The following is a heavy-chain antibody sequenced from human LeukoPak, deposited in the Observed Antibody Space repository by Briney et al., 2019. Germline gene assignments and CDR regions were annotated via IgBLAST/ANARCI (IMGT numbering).Heavy chain of an antibody. CDR2: INHSGST. CDR3: ARGLIANYYGSGSYYRY. CDR1: GGSFGGYY. J-gene: IGHJ4*02. D-gene: IGHD3-10*01. V-gene: IGHV4-34*01. Sequence: SETLSLTCAVYGGSFGGYYWSWIRQPPGKGLEWIGEINHSGSTNYNPSLKSRVTISVDTSKNQFSLKLSSVTAADTAVYYCARGLIANYYGSGSYYRYWGQGTLVTVSS.